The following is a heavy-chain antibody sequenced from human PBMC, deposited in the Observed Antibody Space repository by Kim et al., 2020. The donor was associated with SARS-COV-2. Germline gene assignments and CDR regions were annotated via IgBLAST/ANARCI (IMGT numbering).Heavy chain of an antibody. CDR3: ARSSSVAGTTLFDY. D-gene: IGHD6-19*01. J-gene: IGHJ4*02. Sequence: NPSLKSRVTISVDTSKKEISLKMRSVTATDTAVYYCARSSSVAGTTLFDYWGQGTLVTVSS. V-gene: IGHV4-30-2*04.